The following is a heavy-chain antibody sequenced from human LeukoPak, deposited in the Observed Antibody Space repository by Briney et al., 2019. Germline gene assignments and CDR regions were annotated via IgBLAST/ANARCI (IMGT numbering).Heavy chain of an antibody. Sequence: PGGSLRLSCAASGFTFSSYAMSWVRQAPGKGLEWVSCITASGNTHYADSVKGRFAISRDNSMDTLYLRMNSLRTEDTAVYYCAKDYLSGGSIPMDVWGKGTTVTVSS. V-gene: IGHV3-23*01. J-gene: IGHJ6*03. CDR3: AKDYLSGGSIPMDV. CDR1: GFTFSSYA. D-gene: IGHD6-19*01. CDR2: ITASGNT.